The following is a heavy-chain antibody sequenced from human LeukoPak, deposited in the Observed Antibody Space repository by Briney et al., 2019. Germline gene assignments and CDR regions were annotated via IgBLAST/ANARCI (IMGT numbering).Heavy chain of an antibody. CDR1: GFTFRSYA. V-gene: IGHV3-23*01. D-gene: IGHD4-23*01. Sequence: GGSLRLSCAASGFTFRSYAMRWVRQAPGKGLEWVSAISGSGGSTFYADSVKGGFTISRENPKNTLYLQENSLRADDPALYYCAMAGAGGFFIYYWGQVTLVTVPS. CDR2: ISGSGGST. J-gene: IGHJ4*02. CDR3: AMAGAGGFFIYY.